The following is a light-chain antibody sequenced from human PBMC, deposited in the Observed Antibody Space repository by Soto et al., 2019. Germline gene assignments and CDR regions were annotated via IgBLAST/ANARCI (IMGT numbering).Light chain of an antibody. CDR3: QQSYSTPWT. J-gene: IGKJ1*01. CDR1: QSIGFF. V-gene: IGKV1-39*01. CDR2: AAS. Sequence: DIQMTQSPSSLSASVGDRVTITCRASQSIGFFLNWYHQKPGKAPKLLIYAASSLQSGVPSRFSGSGSGTGFTLTISSLQPEDFATYYCQQSYSTPWTFGQGTKVDIK.